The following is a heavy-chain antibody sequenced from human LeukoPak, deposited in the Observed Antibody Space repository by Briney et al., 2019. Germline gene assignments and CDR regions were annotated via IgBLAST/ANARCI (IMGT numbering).Heavy chain of an antibody. CDR2: IYPDDSDT. Sequence: GESLKISCKGSGYSFTSYWIGWVRQMPGKGLEWMGVIYPDDSDTRYGPSFQGQVTISADKSITTAYLQWSSLKASDTAVYYCARLPRFLEAGWRPGYWGQGTLVTVSS. V-gene: IGHV5-51*01. CDR3: ARLPRFLEAGWRPGY. CDR1: GYSFTSYW. D-gene: IGHD6-19*01. J-gene: IGHJ4*02.